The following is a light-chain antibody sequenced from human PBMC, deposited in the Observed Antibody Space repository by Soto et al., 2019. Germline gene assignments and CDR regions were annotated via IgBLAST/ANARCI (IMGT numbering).Light chain of an antibody. CDR3: AAWDGSLSGNYV. CDR1: SSNIGSNY. V-gene: IGLV1-47*02. Sequence: QSALTQPPSASGNPGQRITISCSGSSSNIGSNYVYWYQHLPGTAPKLLIYSNDQRPSGVPDRFSGSKSGTSASLAISGLRSEDEADYYCAAWDGSLSGNYVFGTGTKVTVL. J-gene: IGLJ1*01. CDR2: SND.